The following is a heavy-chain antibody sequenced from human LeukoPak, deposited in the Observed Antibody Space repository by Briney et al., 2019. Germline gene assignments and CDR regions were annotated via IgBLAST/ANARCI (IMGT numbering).Heavy chain of an antibody. CDR3: ARDQVYSSSWYGGNDAFDI. D-gene: IGHD6-13*01. Sequence: GGSLRLSCAASGFTFSDYYMSWIRQAPGKGLEWVSYISSSGSTIYYADSVKGRFTISRDNAKNSLYLQMNSLRAEDTAVYYCARDQVYSSSWYGGNDAFDIWGQGTMVTVSS. CDR1: GFTFSDYY. V-gene: IGHV3-11*04. J-gene: IGHJ3*02. CDR2: ISSSGSTI.